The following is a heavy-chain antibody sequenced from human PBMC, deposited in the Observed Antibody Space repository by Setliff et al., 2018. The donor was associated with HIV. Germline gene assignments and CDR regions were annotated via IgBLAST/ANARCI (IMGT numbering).Heavy chain of an antibody. D-gene: IGHD3-10*01. CDR1: GFTFSSYG. CDR3: AKEFEDLSGAY. J-gene: IGHJ4*02. CDR2: IWFDGNKK. Sequence: PGGSLRLSCAASGFTFSSYGMHWVRQAPGKGLEWVAIIWFDGNKKYYADSVKGRFTISRDNSKNTLYLQMNSLRAEDTATYYCAKEFEDLSGAYWGQGTLVTV. V-gene: IGHV3-30*02.